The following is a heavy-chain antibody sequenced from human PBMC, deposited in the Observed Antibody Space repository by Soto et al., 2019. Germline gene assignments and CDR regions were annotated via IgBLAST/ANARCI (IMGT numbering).Heavy chain of an antibody. CDR2: IYYSGST. D-gene: IGHD2-21*02. CDR1: GGSISSGGYY. CDR3: ARVWTARDYYGMDV. V-gene: IGHV4-31*03. Sequence: QVQLQESGPGLVKPSQTLSLTCTVSGGSISSGGYYWSWIRQHPGKGLEWIGYIYYSGSTYYNPSLMSRVTISVDTSKNQFALKLSSVTAADTAVYYCARVWTARDYYGMDVWGQGTTVTVSS. J-gene: IGHJ6*02.